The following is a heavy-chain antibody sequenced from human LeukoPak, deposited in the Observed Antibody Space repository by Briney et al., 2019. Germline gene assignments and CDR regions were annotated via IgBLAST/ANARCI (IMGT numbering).Heavy chain of an antibody. D-gene: IGHD2-15*01. J-gene: IGHJ4*02. CDR3: ARRDCSGASCYFHY. CDR1: GYSFSSGYY. V-gene: IGHV4-38-2*01. Sequence: SETLSLTCAVSGYSFSSGYYWGWIRQPPGNGLEWIGNMFHSGDNSYTPSLMSRVTTSVETSKNELSLRLTSVTAADTAVYYCARRDCSGASCYFHYWGQGTLVTVSS. CDR2: MFHSGDN.